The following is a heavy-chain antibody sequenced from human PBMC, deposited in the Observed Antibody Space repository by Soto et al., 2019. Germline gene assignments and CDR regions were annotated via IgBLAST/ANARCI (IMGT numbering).Heavy chain of an antibody. J-gene: IGHJ1*01. V-gene: IGHV1-69*02. CDR1: GGTFSSYT. CDR2: IIPILGIA. CDR3: ARFELGYCSSTSCSQGEYFQH. Sequence: QVQLVQSGAEVKKPGSSVKVSCKASGGTFSSYTISWVRQAPGQGLEWMGRIIPILGIANYAQKFQGRVTITADKSTSTAYMELSSLRSEDTAVYYCARFELGYCSSTSCSQGEYFQHWGQGTLVTVSS. D-gene: IGHD2-2*01.